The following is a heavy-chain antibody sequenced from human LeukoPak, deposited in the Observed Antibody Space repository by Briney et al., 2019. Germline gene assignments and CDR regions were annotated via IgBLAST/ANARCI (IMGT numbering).Heavy chain of an antibody. CDR3: ARNKRVAVAGTYIYYYYMDV. D-gene: IGHD6-19*01. J-gene: IGHJ6*03. CDR2: VYYRGST. CDR1: GGSISSSSYY. Sequence: SETLSLTCTVSGGSISSSSYYWGWIRQPPGKGLEWIGSVYYRGSTYYNPSLKSRVTISVDTSKNQFSLKLSSVTAADTAVYYCARNKRVAVAGTYIYYYYMDVWGNGTTVTISS. V-gene: IGHV4-39*01.